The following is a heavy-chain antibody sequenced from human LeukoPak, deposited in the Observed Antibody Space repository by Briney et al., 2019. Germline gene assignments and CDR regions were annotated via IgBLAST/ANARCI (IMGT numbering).Heavy chain of an antibody. J-gene: IGHJ4*01. V-gene: IGHV4-61*01. CDR1: CVSISISHYL. CDR3: ARESGVAGFDF. D-gene: IGHD6-19*01. Sequence: SEPLSLTRSLSCVSISISHYLWNWIRQPPGKGLEWIGNLFYSGSTNYNPSLKSRVTISVDTSKNQFSLKLNSVTAADTAVYYCARESGVAGFDFWGRGTLVTVSS. CDR2: LFYSGST.